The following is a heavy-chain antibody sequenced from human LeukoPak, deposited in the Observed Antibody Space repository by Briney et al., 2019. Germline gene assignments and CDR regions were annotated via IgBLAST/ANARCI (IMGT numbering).Heavy chain of an antibody. CDR2: ISSSSSYI. CDR3: ATRYCSGTSCCFSY. CDR1: GFTFSSYS. V-gene: IGHV3-21*01. D-gene: IGHD2-2*01. J-gene: IGHJ4*02. Sequence: PGGSLRLSCAASGFTFSSYSMNWVRQAPGKGLEWVSSISSSSSYIYYADSVRGRFTISRDNAKNSLYLQMNSLRAEDTAVYYCATRYCSGTSCCFSYWGQGTLVTVSS.